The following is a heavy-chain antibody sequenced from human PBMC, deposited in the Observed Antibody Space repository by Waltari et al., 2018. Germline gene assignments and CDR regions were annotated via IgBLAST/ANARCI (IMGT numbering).Heavy chain of an antibody. D-gene: IGHD6-13*01. V-gene: IGHV1-69*08. CDR3: ARDRRETRIAAAASPFDY. CDR2: IIPILGIA. J-gene: IGHJ4*02. CDR1: GGPFSSYT. Sequence: QVQLVQSGAEVTKPGSSVKVSCKASGGPFSSYTISWVRQAPGIGLEWMGRIIPILGIANYAQKFQGRVTITADKSTSTAYMELSSLRSEDTAVYYCARDRRETRIAAAASPFDYWGQGTLVTVSS.